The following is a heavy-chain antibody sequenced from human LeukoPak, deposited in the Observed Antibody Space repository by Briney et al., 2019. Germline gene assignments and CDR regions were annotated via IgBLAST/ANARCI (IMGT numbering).Heavy chain of an antibody. CDR2: IKQDGSEK. J-gene: IGHJ3*02. CDR1: GFTFSSYW. CDR3: ARALIGYCSSTSCSQRAFDI. V-gene: IGHV3-7*01. Sequence: GGSLRLSCAASGFTFSSYWMSWVRQAPGKRLEWVANIKQDGSEKYYVDSVKGRFTISRDNAKNSLYLQMNSLRAEDTAVYYCARALIGYCSSTSCSQRAFDIWGQGTMVTVSS. D-gene: IGHD2-2*01.